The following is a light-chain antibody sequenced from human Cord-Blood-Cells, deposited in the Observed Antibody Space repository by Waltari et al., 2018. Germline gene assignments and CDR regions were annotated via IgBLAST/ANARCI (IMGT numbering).Light chain of an antibody. Sequence: QSALTQPASVSGSPGQSLTISCTGTSSDVGGYKYFSWYQQPPGKAPKLMIYDVRKRPAGVSNRFSGSKSGNTASLTISGLQAEDEADYYCSSYTSSSTVFGGGTKLTVL. CDR3: SSYTSSSTV. CDR2: DVR. CDR1: SSDVGGYKY. V-gene: IGLV2-14*01. J-gene: IGLJ2*01.